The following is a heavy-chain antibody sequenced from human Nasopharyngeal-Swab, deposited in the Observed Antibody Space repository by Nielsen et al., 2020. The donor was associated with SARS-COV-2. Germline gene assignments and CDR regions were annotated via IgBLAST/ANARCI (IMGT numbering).Heavy chain of an antibody. J-gene: IGHJ6*03. Sequence: WVRQAPGQGLEWMGGIIPIFGTANYAQKFQGRVTITADKSTGTAYMELSSLRSEDTAVYYCATQDGYNYYYYYMDVWGKGTTVTVS. D-gene: IGHD5-24*01. V-gene: IGHV1-69*06. CDR3: ATQDGYNYYYYYMDV. CDR2: IIPIFGTA.